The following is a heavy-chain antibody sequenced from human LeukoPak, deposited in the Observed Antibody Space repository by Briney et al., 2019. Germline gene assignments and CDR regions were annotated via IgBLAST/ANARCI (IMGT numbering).Heavy chain of an antibody. Sequence: GAAVNVSCKPSGCTFIRYGISWVRQAPGQRLEWVGWISANNGNTNYVQKLQRTVTMTTDTSTSTACMELRSMRSDYTAVYYCARGREYSGSYFLGDYFDYWGQGTLVTVSS. CDR2: ISANNGNT. CDR3: ARGREYSGSYFLGDYFDY. J-gene: IGHJ4*02. V-gene: IGHV1-18*01. CDR1: GCTFIRYG. D-gene: IGHD1-26*01.